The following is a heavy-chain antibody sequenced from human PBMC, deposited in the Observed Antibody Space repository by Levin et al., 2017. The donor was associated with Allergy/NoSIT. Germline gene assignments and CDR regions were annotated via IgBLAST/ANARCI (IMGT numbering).Heavy chain of an antibody. V-gene: IGHV4-30-2*06. Sequence: NPSETLSLTCAVSGGSISSGDYSWSWIRQSPGKGLEWIGYIYQNGGTYYNPSLKSRVTISVDRSTNQFSLRLSSVTAADTAVYYCARTLRSYGDYVGFDYWGQGTLVTVSP. J-gene: IGHJ4*02. CDR2: IYQNGGT. D-gene: IGHD4-17*01. CDR3: ARTLRSYGDYVGFDY. CDR1: GGSISSGDYS.